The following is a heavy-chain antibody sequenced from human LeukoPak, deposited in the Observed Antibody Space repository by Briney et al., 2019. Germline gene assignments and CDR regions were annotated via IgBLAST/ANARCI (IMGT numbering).Heavy chain of an antibody. Sequence: SGGSLRLSCAASGFTFSSYEMNWVRQAPGKGLEWVSYISSSGSTIYYADSVKGRFTIPRDNAKNSLYLQMNSLRAEDTAVYYCARDGGYSYGYGPTHFDYWGQGTLVTVSS. J-gene: IGHJ4*02. CDR1: GFTFSSYE. CDR3: ARDGGYSYGYGPTHFDY. CDR2: ISSSGSTI. D-gene: IGHD5-18*01. V-gene: IGHV3-48*03.